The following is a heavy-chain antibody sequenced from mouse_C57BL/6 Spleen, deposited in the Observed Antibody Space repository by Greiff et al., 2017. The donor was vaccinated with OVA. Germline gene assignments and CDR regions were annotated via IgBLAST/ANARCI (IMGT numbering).Heavy chain of an antibody. Sequence: EVQGVESGGGLVKPGGSLKLSCAASGFTFSSYAMSWVRQTPEKRLEWVATISDGGSYTYYPDNVKGRFTISRDNAKNNLYLQMSHLKSEDTAMYYCARVGAYYSDYFDYWGQGTTLTVSS. CDR1: GFTFSSYA. CDR2: ISDGGSYT. CDR3: ARVGAYYSDYFDY. J-gene: IGHJ2*01. D-gene: IGHD2-12*01. V-gene: IGHV5-4*01.